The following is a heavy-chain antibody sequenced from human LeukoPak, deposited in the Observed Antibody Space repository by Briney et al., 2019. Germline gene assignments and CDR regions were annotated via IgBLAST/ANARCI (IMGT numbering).Heavy chain of an antibody. V-gene: IGHV4-59*01. D-gene: IGHD5-18*01. Sequence: SETLSLTCTVSGGSISSYYWSWIRQPPGKGLEWIGYIYYSGSTNYNPSLKSRVTISVDTSKNQFSLKLSSVTAADTAVYYCARTSVWDTAMVTRWFDPWGQGTLVTVSS. CDR2: IYYSGST. CDR3: ARTSVWDTAMVTRWFDP. CDR1: GGSISSYY. J-gene: IGHJ5*02.